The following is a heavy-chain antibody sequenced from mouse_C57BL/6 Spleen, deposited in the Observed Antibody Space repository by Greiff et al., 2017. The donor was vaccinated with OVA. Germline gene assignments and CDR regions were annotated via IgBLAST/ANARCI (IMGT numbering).Heavy chain of an antibody. J-gene: IGHJ2*01. CDR3: VRYYYGSSLDY. Sequence: QVHVKQSGAELARPGASVKLSCKASGYTFTSYGISWVKQRTGQGLEWIGEIYPRSGNTYYNEKFKGKATLTADKSSSTAYMELRSLTSEDSAVYFCVRYYYGSSLDYWGQGTTLTVSS. CDR1: GYTFTSYG. D-gene: IGHD1-1*01. V-gene: IGHV1-81*01. CDR2: IYPRSGNT.